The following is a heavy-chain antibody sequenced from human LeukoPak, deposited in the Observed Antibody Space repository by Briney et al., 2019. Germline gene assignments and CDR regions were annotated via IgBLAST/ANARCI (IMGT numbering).Heavy chain of an antibody. D-gene: IGHD3-10*01. CDR3: ARDSTYYCASGSSGPHYFDY. J-gene: IGHJ4*02. Sequence: GGSLRLSCAASGFTFSNYAMHWVRQAPGKGLEWVAVISNDGGNTYYADSVKGRFTISRGNSKNTLYLQLNSLRAEGTSVYYCARDSTYYCASGSSGPHYFDYWGQGTLVTVSS. CDR2: ISNDGGNT. V-gene: IGHV3-30*01. CDR1: GFTFSNYA.